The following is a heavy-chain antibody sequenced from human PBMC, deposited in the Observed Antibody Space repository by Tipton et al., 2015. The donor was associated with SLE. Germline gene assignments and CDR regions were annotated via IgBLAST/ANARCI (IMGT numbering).Heavy chain of an antibody. CDR2: IYPGDSDT. CDR1: GYSFTSYW. J-gene: IGHJ5*02. CDR3: ARHRTPDWGNRAGWFDP. Sequence: QSGAEVKKPGESLRISCKGSGYSFTSYWISWVRQMPGKGLEWMGIIYPGDSDTRYSPSFQGQVTISADKSISTAYLQWSSLKASDTAMYYCARHRTPDWGNRAGWFDPWGQGTLVTVSS. D-gene: IGHD7-27*01. V-gene: IGHV5-51*01.